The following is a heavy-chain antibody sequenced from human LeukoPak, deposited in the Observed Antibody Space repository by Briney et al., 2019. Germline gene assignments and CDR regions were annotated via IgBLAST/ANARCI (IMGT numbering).Heavy chain of an antibody. CDR2: IIPIFGTA. CDR3: ARDRTDMVRGWKDAFDI. V-gene: IGHV1-69*13. D-gene: IGHD3-10*01. CDR1: GGTFSSYA. Sequence: GASVKVSCKASGGTFSSYAISWVRQAPGQGLEWMGGIIPIFGTANYAQKFQGRVTITADESTSTAYMELSSLRSEDTAVYYCARDRTDMVRGWKDAFDIWGQGTMVTVSS. J-gene: IGHJ3*02.